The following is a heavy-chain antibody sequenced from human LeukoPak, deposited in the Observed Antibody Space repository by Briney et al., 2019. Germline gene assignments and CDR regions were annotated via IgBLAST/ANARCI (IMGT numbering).Heavy chain of an antibody. CDR1: RYNFHDSY. CDR3: ARDPVPAIAGDYFDF. CDR2: ITLITGAT. V-gene: IGHV1-2*02. Sequence: ASVNLSHNASRYNFHDSYIQWVRQAPGQGLQWMGWITLITGATQYAPRFQGRVTVTTNTYITTAYMELTGLTSVDTGLYYCARDPVPAIAGDYFDFWGPGTLVTVSS. D-gene: IGHD2-2*01. J-gene: IGHJ4*02.